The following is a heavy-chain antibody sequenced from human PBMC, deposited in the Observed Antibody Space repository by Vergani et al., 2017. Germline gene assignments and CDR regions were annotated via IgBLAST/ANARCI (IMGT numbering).Heavy chain of an antibody. CDR1: GFTFSSYA. CDR3: AKRAAARIGVRTGCDH. Sequence: EVQLLESGGGLVQPGGSLRLSCAASGFTFSSYAMSWVRQAPGEGMEWVSAISGSGGSTYYADSVKGRFTNSRDKSKNTLYLQMNSLRAEDTAVYYCAKRAAARIGVRTGCDHWGQGTLVTVSS. J-gene: IGHJ5*02. CDR2: ISGSGGST. D-gene: IGHD6-13*01. V-gene: IGHV3-23*01.